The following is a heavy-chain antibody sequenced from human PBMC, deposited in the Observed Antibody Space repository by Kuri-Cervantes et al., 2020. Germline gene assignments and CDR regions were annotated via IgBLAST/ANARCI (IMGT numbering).Heavy chain of an antibody. Sequence: GESLKISCTASGFTFSDYALHWVRQAPGKGLEWVAVISYDGRNSYYIDSVKGRFTISRDNSKNTLYLQMNSLRAEDTAVYYCARDLDIVVVTAIPGGADYWGQGTLVTVSS. CDR2: ISYDGRNS. J-gene: IGHJ4*02. CDR1: GFTFSDYA. CDR3: ARDLDIVVVTAIPGGADY. V-gene: IGHV3-30*04. D-gene: IGHD2-21*02.